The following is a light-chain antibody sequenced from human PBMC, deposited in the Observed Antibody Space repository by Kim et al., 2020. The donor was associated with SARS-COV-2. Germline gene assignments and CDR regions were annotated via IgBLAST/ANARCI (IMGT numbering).Light chain of an antibody. Sequence: GDRVTITCRASQSINGWLAWYQQKAGSAPKLLIYKASNLQSGVPSTFSGSGSGTELTLTISSLQPDDAATYYCQQYYSYSSFGGGTRV. CDR1: QSINGW. V-gene: IGKV1-5*03. J-gene: IGKJ4*01. CDR3: QQYYSYSS. CDR2: KAS.